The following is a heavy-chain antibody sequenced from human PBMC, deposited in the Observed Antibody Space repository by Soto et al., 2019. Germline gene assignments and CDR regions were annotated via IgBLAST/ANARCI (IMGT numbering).Heavy chain of an antibody. CDR2: ISSSSSYI. CDR3: ARGTWIQLWSERAPFDY. CDR1: GFTFSSYS. J-gene: IGHJ4*02. V-gene: IGHV3-21*01. D-gene: IGHD5-18*01. Sequence: EVQLVESGGGLVKPGGSLRLSCAASGFTFSSYSMNWVRQAPGKGLEWVSSISSSSSYIYYADSLKGRFTISRDNAKNSLYMQMNSLRAEDTAVYYCARGTWIQLWSERAPFDYWGQGTLVTVSS.